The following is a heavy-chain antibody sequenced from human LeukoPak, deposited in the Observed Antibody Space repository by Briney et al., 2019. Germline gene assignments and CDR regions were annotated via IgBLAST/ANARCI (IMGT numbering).Heavy chain of an antibody. D-gene: IGHD6-13*01. J-gene: IGHJ4*02. V-gene: IGHV4-59*08. CDR1: GGSISSNY. Sequence: PSETLSLTCIVSGGSISSNYWSWIRQPPGKGLEWIGHIYYSGSTNYNPSLKSRVTISVDTSKNQFSLNLSSVTAADTAVYYCARRAAGTFDYWGQGTLVTVSS. CDR3: ARRAAGTFDY. CDR2: IYYSGST.